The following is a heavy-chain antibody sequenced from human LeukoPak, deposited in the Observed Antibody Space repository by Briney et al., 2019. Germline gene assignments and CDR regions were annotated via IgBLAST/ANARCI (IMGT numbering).Heavy chain of an antibody. CDR1: GFTFNTYA. J-gene: IGHJ4*02. V-gene: IGHV3-23*01. D-gene: IGHD2-2*01. CDR2: ISPGGGST. Sequence: GGSLRLSCAASGFTFNTYAMSWVRQAPGKGLDWVSGISPGGGSTYYADSVKGRFTISRDNSKNMLYLQMNSLRAEDTAIYYCAKGGGTSITCHFDYWGQGTLVTVSS. CDR3: AKGGGTSITCHFDY.